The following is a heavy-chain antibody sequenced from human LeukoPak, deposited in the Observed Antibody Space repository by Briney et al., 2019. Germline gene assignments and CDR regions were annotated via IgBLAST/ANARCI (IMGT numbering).Heavy chain of an antibody. CDR3: ARDWYCSGGSCLDVFDI. Sequence: ASVKVSCKASGYTFTSYGISWVRQAPGQGLEWMGWISTYNGDTNYVENLRGRVTMTTDTSTSTVYMELRSLRSDDTAVYYCARDWYCSGGSCLDVFDIWGQGTMVTVSS. V-gene: IGHV1-18*01. CDR1: GYTFTSYG. CDR2: ISTYNGDT. J-gene: IGHJ3*02. D-gene: IGHD2-15*01.